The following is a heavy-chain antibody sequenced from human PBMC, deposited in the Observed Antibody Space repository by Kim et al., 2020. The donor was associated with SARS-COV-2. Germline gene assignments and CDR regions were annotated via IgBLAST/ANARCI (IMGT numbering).Heavy chain of an antibody. CDR1: GFTFSNAW. CDR2: IKSKTDGGTT. Sequence: GGSLRLSCAASGFTFSNAWMSWVRQAPGKGLEWVGRIKSKTDGGTTDYAAPVKGRFTISRDDSKNTLYLQMNSLKTEDTAVYYCTTNAFYGDYALYWGQGTLVTVSS. CDR3: TTNAFYGDYALY. J-gene: IGHJ4*02. V-gene: IGHV3-15*01. D-gene: IGHD4-17*01.